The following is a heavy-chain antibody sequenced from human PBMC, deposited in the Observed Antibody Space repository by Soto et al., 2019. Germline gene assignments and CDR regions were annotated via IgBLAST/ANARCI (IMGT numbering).Heavy chain of an antibody. D-gene: IGHD3-22*01. J-gene: IGHJ4*02. CDR1: EYTFTEND. CDR2: IIPIFGTA. V-gene: IGHV1-69*13. Sequence: SVKVSCKASEYTFTENDINWVRQAPGQGLEWMGGIIPIFGTANYAQKFQGRVTITADESTSTAYMELSSLRSEDTAVYYCARWVHYDSSGYYLDYWGQGTLVTVSS. CDR3: ARWVHYDSSGYYLDY.